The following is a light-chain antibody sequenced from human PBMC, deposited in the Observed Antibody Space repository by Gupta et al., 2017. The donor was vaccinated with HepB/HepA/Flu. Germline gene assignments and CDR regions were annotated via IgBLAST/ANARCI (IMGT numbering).Light chain of an antibody. CDR2: GNS. Sequence: QPVLTQPPSVSRAPGKRVTISCTGSSSNIGAGYDVHWYQQLPGTAHKLLIYGNSNRPSGVPDRFSGSRSGTSASLTITGLQAEDEADYYCQSYDSSLSGSVFGGGTKLTVL. CDR3: QSYDSSLSGSV. CDR1: SSNIGAGYD. J-gene: IGLJ2*01. V-gene: IGLV1-40*01.